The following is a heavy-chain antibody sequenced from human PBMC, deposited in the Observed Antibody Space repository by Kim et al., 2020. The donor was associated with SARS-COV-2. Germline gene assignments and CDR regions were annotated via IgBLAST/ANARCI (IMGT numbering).Heavy chain of an antibody. V-gene: IGHV3-33*01. CDR2: IWHDGNKE. CDR3: ARDTSHWYTVHGMDV. J-gene: IGHJ6*02. CDR1: GFTFSDYN. D-gene: IGHD6-13*01. Sequence: GGSLRLSCEASGFTFSDYNMHWVRQAPGKGLEWLTLIWHDGNKEYYADSVKDRFTNSRDNSKNTLYLPMNGLRAEDTAIYFCARDTSHWYTVHGMDVCGQGTTVIVSS.